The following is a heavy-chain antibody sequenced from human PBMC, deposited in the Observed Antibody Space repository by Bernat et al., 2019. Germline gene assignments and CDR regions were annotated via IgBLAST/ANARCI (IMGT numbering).Heavy chain of an antibody. V-gene: IGHV4-31*03. CDR2: IYYSGST. CDR1: GGSISSGGYY. CDR3: AREANWGYLLDY. D-gene: IGHD7-27*01. J-gene: IGHJ4*02. Sequence: QVQLQESGPGLVKPSQTLSLTCTVSGGSISSGGYYWSWIRQHPGKGLEWIGYIYYSGSTYYNPSLKSRVTISVDTSKNQFSLKLSSVTAADTVVYYCAREANWGYLLDYWGQGTLVTVSS.